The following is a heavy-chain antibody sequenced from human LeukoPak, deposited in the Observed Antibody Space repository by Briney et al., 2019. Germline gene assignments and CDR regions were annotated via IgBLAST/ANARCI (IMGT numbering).Heavy chain of an antibody. CDR2: INPNSGGT. D-gene: IGHD6-6*01. CDR3: ARGASSSCGLIINYYYYMDV. CDR1: GYTFTDYY. V-gene: IGHV1-2*02. J-gene: IGHJ6*03. Sequence: ASVNVSCKASGYTFTDYYMHWVRQAPGQGLEWMGWINPNSGGTNYAKKFQGRVTMTRETSISTAYMELSRLRSDDTAVYYCARGASSSCGLIINYYYYMDVWGKGTTVTVSS.